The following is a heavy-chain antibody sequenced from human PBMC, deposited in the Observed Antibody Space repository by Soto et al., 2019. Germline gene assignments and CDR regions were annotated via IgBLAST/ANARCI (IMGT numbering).Heavy chain of an antibody. CDR2: IYYSGST. V-gene: IGHV4-59*01. J-gene: IGHJ5*02. Sequence: SETLSLTCTVSGGSISSCYWSWIRQPPGKGLEWIGYIYYSGSTNYNPSLKSRVTISVDTSKNQFSLKLSSVTAADTAVYYCARGTMVRGLYWFDPWGQGTLVTVSS. D-gene: IGHD3-10*01. CDR3: ARGTMVRGLYWFDP. CDR1: GGSISSCY.